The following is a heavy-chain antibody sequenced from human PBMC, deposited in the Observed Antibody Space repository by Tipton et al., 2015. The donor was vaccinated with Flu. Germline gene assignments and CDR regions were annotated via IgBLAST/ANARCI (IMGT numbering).Heavy chain of an antibody. CDR1: DASISNYY. J-gene: IGHJ4*02. D-gene: IGHD6-25*01. V-gene: IGHV4-4*07. CDR2: ISSSGNA. CDR3: ARESETSQRALDY. Sequence: LRLSCTVSDASISNYYWSWIRQPAGKGLEWIGRISSSGNANYNPSLKSRVTMSVDTSKNQFSLKLNSVTAADTAVYFCARESETSQRALDYWGQGTLVTVSS.